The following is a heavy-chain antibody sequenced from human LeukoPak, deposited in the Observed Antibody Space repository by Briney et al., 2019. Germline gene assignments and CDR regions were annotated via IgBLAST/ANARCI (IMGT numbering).Heavy chain of an antibody. CDR1: GYTFTSYG. CDR2: ISAYNGNT. Sequence: ASVKVSCKASGYTFTSYGISWVRQAPGQGLEWMGWISAYNGNTNYAQKLQGRVTMTTDTSTSTAYMELRSLRSDDTAVYYCARGNYYDGSGPNYYYYGMDVWGQGTTVTVSS. D-gene: IGHD3-22*01. J-gene: IGHJ6*02. CDR3: ARGNYYDGSGPNYYYYGMDV. V-gene: IGHV1-18*01.